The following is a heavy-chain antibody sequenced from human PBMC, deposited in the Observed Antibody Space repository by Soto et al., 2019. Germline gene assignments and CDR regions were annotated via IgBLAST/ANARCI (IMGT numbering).Heavy chain of an antibody. CDR2: ISSSSTI. CDR3: ARDPRVMGY. D-gene: IGHD2-8*01. J-gene: IGHJ4*02. CDR1: GFTFSSYS. Sequence: PGGSLRLSCAASGFTFSSYSMNWVRQAPGKGLEWVSYISSSSTIYYADSVKGRFTISRDNAKNSLYLQMNSLRDEDTAVYYCARDPRVMGYWGQGTLVTVSS. V-gene: IGHV3-48*02.